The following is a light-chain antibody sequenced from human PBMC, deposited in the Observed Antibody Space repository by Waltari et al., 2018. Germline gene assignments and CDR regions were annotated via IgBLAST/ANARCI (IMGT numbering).Light chain of an antibody. CDR2: MAS. CDR1: QSVGTW. CDR3: QQYSSLST. J-gene: IGKJ2*01. V-gene: IGKV1-5*03. Sequence: DIQMTQSPSTLSASVGDRVTIPCRASQSVGTWLASSQQKPGKAPKLLIYMASSIESGVPSRFSGSGSVTEFTLTISSLQPDDFATYSCQQYSSLSTFGQGTKLDI.